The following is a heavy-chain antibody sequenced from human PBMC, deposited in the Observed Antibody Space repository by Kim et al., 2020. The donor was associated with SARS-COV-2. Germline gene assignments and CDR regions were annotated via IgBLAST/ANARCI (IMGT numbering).Heavy chain of an antibody. Sequence: GGSLRLSCAASGFTFSSYAMHWVRQAPGKGLEWVAVISYDGSNKYYADSVKGRFTISRDNSKNTLYLQMNSLRAEDTAVYYCARGPVLLWFGELNDNWFDPWGQGTLVTVSS. V-gene: IGHV3-30*04. CDR3: ARGPVLLWFGELNDNWFDP. CDR1: GFTFSSYA. J-gene: IGHJ5*02. D-gene: IGHD3-10*01. CDR2: ISYDGSNK.